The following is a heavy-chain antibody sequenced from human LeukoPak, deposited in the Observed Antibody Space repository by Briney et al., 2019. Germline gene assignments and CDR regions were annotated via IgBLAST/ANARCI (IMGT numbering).Heavy chain of an antibody. CDR2: ISSNGGST. V-gene: IGHV3-64D*06. Sequence: GGSLRLSCSASGFTLSSYAMHWVRQAPGKGLEYVSAISSNGGSTYYADSVKGRFTISRDNSKNTLYLQMSSLRAEGTAVYYCVKDGTNIVATIEAPGYWGQGTLVTVSS. CDR1: GFTLSSYA. J-gene: IGHJ4*02. CDR3: VKDGTNIVATIEAPGY. D-gene: IGHD5-12*01.